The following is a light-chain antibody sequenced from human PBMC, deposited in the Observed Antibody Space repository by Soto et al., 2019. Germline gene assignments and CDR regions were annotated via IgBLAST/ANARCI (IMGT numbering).Light chain of an antibody. CDR3: CSYAGSYTFEVV. CDR1: SSDVGGYNY. CDR2: EVS. Sequence: QSALTQPPSASGSPGQSVTISCTGTSSDVGGYNYVSWYQQHPGKAPKLMIYEVSKRPSGVPDRFSGSKSGNTASLTISGLQAEDEADYYCCSYAGSYTFEVVFGGGTKLTVL. V-gene: IGLV2-8*01. J-gene: IGLJ2*01.